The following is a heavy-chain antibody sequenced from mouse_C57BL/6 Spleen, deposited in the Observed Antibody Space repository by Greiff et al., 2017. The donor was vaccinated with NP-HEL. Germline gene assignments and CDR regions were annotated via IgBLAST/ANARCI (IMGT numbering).Heavy chain of an antibody. CDR2: IDPETGGT. CDR1: GYTFTDYE. Sequence: QVQLQQSGAELVRPGASVTLSCKASGYTFTDYEMHWVKQTPVHGLEWIGAIDPETGGTAYNQKFKGKAILTADKSSSTAYMELRSLTSEDSAVYYCTRGGDYYGSSRYFDVWGTGTTVTVSS. J-gene: IGHJ1*03. D-gene: IGHD1-1*01. V-gene: IGHV1-15*01. CDR3: TRGGDYYGSSRYFDV.